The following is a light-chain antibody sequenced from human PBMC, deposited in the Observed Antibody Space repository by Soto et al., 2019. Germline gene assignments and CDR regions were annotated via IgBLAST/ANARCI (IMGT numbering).Light chain of an antibody. CDR2: AAS. CDR3: QQSYSTPTWT. CDR1: QSISSD. Sequence: DIQMTQSPSSLSASVGDRVTITFRGSQSISSDLNFYQQKPGKAPKLLIYAASSLQSGVPSRFSGSGSGTDFTLTISSLQPEDFATYYCQQSYSTPTWTFGQGTKVDIK. J-gene: IGKJ1*01. V-gene: IGKV1-39*01.